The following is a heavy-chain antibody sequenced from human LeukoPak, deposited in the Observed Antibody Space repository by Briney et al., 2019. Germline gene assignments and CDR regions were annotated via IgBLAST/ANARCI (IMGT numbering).Heavy chain of an antibody. CDR1: GGTFSSYA. CDR2: IIPILGIA. CDR3: ASSVDTAMNY. D-gene: IGHD5-18*01. Sequence: SVKVPCKASGGTFSSYAISWVRQAPGQGLEWMGRIIPILGIANYAQKFQGRVTITTDESTSTAYMELSSLRSEDTAVYYYASSVDTAMNYWGQGTLVTVSS. J-gene: IGHJ4*02. V-gene: IGHV1-69*04.